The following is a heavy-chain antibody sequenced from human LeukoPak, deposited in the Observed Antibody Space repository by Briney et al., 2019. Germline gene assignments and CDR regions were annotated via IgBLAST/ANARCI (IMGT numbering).Heavy chain of an antibody. CDR1: GGSISSYY. V-gene: IGHV4-59*01. J-gene: IGHJ3*02. CDR2: IYYSGST. Sequence: NPSETLSLTCTVSGGSISSYYWSWIRQPPGKGLEWIGYIYYSGSTNYNPSLKSRVTISVDTSKNQFSLKLSSVTAADTAAYYCARGWATDAFDIWGQGTTVTVSS. CDR3: ARGWATDAFDI. D-gene: IGHD5-12*01.